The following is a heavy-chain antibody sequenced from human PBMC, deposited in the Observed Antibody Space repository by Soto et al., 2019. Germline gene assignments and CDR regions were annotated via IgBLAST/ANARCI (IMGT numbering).Heavy chain of an antibody. V-gene: IGHV4-34*01. CDR3: ARAVSVCAYDFWSGSLYYFDY. CDR1: WGSCGAFY. J-gene: IGHJ4*02. D-gene: IGHD3-3*01. CDR2: INDIGSI. Sequence: ASQTMSLTWAVDWGSCGAFYGRWISQPPRKGLEWIWEINDIGSINYNPSLKSRVNMPVDTSKNQFSLKLSSVTAAETGVYYCARAVSVCAYDFWSGSLYYFDYWGQGTLVTVS.